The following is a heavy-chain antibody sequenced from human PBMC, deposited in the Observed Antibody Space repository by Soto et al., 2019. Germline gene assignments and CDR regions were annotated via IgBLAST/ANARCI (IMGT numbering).Heavy chain of an antibody. CDR2: IIPIFGTA. V-gene: IGHV1-69*13. CDR3: ATPLPLGYCSGGSCGLDAFDI. D-gene: IGHD2-15*01. Sequence: SVKVSCKASACTFSSYAISWVRQAPGQGHEWMGGIIPIFGTANYAQKFQGRVTITAGESTSTAYMELSSLRSEDTAVYYCATPLPLGYCSGGSCGLDAFDIWGQGTMVTVSS. J-gene: IGHJ3*02. CDR1: ACTFSSYA.